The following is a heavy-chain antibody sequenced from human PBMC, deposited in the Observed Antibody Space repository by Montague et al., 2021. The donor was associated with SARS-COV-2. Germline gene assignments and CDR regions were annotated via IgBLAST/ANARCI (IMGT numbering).Heavy chain of an antibody. CDR2: IYDCGRT. D-gene: IGHD3-10*01. Sequence: SETLSLTCAVSGGSISSSNWWSWVRQPPKKGLEWIGEIYDCGRTXYNPPLNSRATISVDTSKNQSSLKLSSVTAADTAVYYCASRGAGWFGSNPERFDYWGQGTLVTVSS. V-gene: IGHV4-4*02. CDR1: GGSISSSNW. J-gene: IGHJ4*02. CDR3: ASRGAGWFGSNPERFDY.